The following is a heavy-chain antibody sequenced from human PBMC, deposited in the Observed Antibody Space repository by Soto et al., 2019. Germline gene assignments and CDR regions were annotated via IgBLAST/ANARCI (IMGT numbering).Heavy chain of an antibody. CDR3: ANKAACCGDCYALDS. V-gene: IGHV1-69*06. D-gene: IGHD2-21*02. Sequence: QVYLVQSGAEVKKPGSSVKISCKASGGIFSSNTINWVRQAAGQGLEWMGGIIPLFGTANYAEKFQGRVTITAEKSTKTEYMELTSLRSEHTAVYYCANKAACCGDCYALDSWGQGTLVTVPS. CDR1: GGIFSSNT. J-gene: IGHJ4*02. CDR2: IIPLFGTA.